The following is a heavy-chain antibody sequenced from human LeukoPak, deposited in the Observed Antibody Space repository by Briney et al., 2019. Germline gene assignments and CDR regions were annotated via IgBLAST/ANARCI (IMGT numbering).Heavy chain of an antibody. CDR2: IYYSGST. CDR3: ARDDYGSGLNNNDY. CDR1: GGSISSSSYY. V-gene: IGHV4-39*07. J-gene: IGHJ4*02. Sequence: PSETLSLTCTVSGGSISSSSYYWGWIRQPPGTGLEWIGSIYYSGSTYYNPSLKSRVTISVDTSKNQFSLKLSSVTAADTAVYYCARDDYGSGLNNNDYWGQGTLVTVSS. D-gene: IGHD3-10*01.